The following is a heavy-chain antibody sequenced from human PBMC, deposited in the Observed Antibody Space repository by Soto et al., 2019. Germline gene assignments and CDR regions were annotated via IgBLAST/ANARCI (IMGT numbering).Heavy chain of an antibody. Sequence: VGSLRLSCAASGFTFDDYTMHWVRQAPGKGLEWVSLISWDGGSTYYAASVKGRFTISRDNSKNSLYLQMNSLRTEDTALYYCAKGAGLGSSGYYPQWGQGTLVTVPQ. V-gene: IGHV3-43*01. CDR2: ISWDGGST. CDR3: AKGAGLGSSGYYPQ. J-gene: IGHJ4*02. D-gene: IGHD3-22*01. CDR1: GFTFDDYT.